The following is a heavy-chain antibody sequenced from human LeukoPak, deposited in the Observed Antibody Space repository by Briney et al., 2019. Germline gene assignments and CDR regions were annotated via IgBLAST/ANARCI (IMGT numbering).Heavy chain of an antibody. V-gene: IGHV4-34*01. CDR3: ARVHQQLALYAFDI. CDR1: GGSFSGYY. Sequence: SETLSLTCAVSGGSFSGYYWSWIRQSPGKGLEGIGEINHSGSTNSNPSLKSRVTIGVDTSKNQFSLKLRSATAADTAVYYCARVHQQLALYAFDIWGHGTLVTVSS. CDR2: INHSGST. J-gene: IGHJ3*02. D-gene: IGHD6-13*01.